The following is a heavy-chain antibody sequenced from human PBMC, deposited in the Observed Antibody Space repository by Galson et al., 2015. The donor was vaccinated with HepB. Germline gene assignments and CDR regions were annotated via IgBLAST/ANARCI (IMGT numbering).Heavy chain of an antibody. CDR1: GFTFSGSG. CDR3: TRPGYGSSWFLDHAHGVDV. J-gene: IGHJ6*02. CDR2: IRNGANYYAT. D-gene: IGHD6-13*01. Sequence: SLRLSCAASGFTFSGSGIHWVRQAPGKGLEWVGRIRNGANYYATAYAPSVRGRFTVSRDDLKSTAYLPMNSLTPEDTAVYYCTRPGYGSSWFLDHAHGVDVWGQGTTVIVS. V-gene: IGHV3-73*01.